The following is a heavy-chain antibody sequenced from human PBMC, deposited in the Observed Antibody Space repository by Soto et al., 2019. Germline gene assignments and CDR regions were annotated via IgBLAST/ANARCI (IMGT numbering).Heavy chain of an antibody. J-gene: IGHJ6*03. V-gene: IGHV3-23*01. CDR2: ISASGSGT. CDR1: DFDSGIYA. Sequence: EQLLESGGGLVQPGGSLRLSCAASDFDSGIYAMTWVRQTPGKGLEWVSSISASGSGTLYADSVKGRFTTSRDNSKNMLYMQMNRLTADDTAMYYCARGPTSSWTYFYYYHMDMWGIGTTVIISS. D-gene: IGHD6-13*01. CDR3: ARGPTSSWTYFYYYHMDM.